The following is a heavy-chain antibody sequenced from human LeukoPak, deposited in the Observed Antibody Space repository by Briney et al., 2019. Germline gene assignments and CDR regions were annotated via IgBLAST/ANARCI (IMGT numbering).Heavy chain of an antibody. D-gene: IGHD3-10*01. CDR3: ARSGRGVDSFYFYMDV. Sequence: GGSLRLSRAASGFTFSQYWMSWVRQAPGKGLEWVANIKHDGSEKQDGSEKNYVDSVKGRFTISRDNAKNSLYLQMNSLRAEDTAVYYCARSGRGVDSFYFYMDVWGKGTTVTVSS. CDR1: GFTFSQYW. J-gene: IGHJ6*03. CDR2: IKHDGSEKQDGSEK. V-gene: IGHV3-7*01.